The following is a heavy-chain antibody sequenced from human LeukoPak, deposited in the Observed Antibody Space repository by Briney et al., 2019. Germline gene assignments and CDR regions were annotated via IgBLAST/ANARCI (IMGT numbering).Heavy chain of an antibody. V-gene: IGHV4-30-2*01. D-gene: IGHD2-21*01. CDR3: ARGLILLHYFDY. J-gene: IGHJ4*02. Sequence: SETLSLTCTVSGGSISSGGYYWSWIRQPPGKGLEWIGYIYHSGSTYYNPSLKSRVTISVDRSKNQFSLKLSSVTAADTAVYYCARGLILLHYFDYWGQGTLVTVSS. CDR2: IYHSGST. CDR1: GGSISSGGYY.